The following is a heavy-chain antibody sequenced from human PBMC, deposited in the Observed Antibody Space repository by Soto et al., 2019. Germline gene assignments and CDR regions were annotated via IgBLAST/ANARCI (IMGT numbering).Heavy chain of an antibody. Sequence: QVQLQESGPGLVKPSGTLSLTCAISSGSITSSNWWSWVRQPPGKGLEWIGEVYNGGHANYNPSLKSRLTISVESQNQFSLRLSSVTAADTAVYFCASHLIMPGTRGFDYWRQGSLVTVSS. D-gene: IGHD1-26*01. CDR2: VYNGGHA. CDR1: SGSITSSNW. J-gene: IGHJ4*02. V-gene: IGHV4-4*02. CDR3: ASHLIMPGTRGFDY.